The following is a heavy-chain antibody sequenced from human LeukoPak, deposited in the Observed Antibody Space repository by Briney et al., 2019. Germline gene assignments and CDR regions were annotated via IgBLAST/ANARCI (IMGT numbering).Heavy chain of an antibody. J-gene: IGHJ4*02. V-gene: IGHV3-53*01. CDR3: TRDPTSVADRGDY. Sequence: PGGSLKISCAASGFTVSTNYFSWVRQAPGKGLEWVSSIYSDGRTYYADSVKGRFTISRDNFKNSVYLQMNSLRAEDTAVYYCTRDPTSVADRGDYWGRGTLVTVSS. CDR1: GFTVSTNY. D-gene: IGHD6-19*01. CDR2: IYSDGRT.